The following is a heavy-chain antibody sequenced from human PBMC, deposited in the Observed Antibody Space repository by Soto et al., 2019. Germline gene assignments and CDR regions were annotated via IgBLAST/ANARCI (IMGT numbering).Heavy chain of an antibody. D-gene: IGHD3-10*01. CDR3: ARAGFSYGHLLF. Sequence: SETLSLTCNVSGGPIKTGDYYWNWIRQPPGKGLEWIGYVFYSGATNYSPSLKSRAAISMDTSKNQFSLSLTSVTAADTAVYYCARAGFSYGHLLFWGQGIRVTVSS. V-gene: IGHV4-30-4*01. CDR2: VFYSGAT. J-gene: IGHJ4*02. CDR1: GGPIKTGDYY.